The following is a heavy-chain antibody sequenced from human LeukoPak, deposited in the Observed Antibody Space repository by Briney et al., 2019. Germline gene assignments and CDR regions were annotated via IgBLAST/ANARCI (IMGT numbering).Heavy chain of an antibody. CDR1: GGSISSSSYY. J-gene: IGHJ6*03. CDR3: ARHFPYCGGDWPYYYMDV. D-gene: IGHD2-21*02. V-gene: IGHV4-39*07. Sequence: SETLSLTCTVSGGSISSSSYYWGWVRQPPGRGLWWIGSIYYSGSTYYNPSLKSRVTISVDTSKNQFSLKLSSVTAADTAVYYCARHFPYCGGDWPYYYMDVCGKGTTVTVSS. CDR2: IYYSGST.